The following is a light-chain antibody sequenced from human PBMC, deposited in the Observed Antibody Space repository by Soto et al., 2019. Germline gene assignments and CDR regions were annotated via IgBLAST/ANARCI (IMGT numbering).Light chain of an antibody. CDR3: QQYNNCLWT. V-gene: IGKV3-15*01. J-gene: IGKJ1*01. Sequence: EIVMTQSPATLSVSPGERATLSCRASQSVSSKLAWYQQKPGQGPRLLIYGASTRATGIPARFSGSGSGTEFTLTISSLQPVDFAVYYSQQYNNCLWTFGQGTNVEIK. CDR2: GAS. CDR1: QSVSSK.